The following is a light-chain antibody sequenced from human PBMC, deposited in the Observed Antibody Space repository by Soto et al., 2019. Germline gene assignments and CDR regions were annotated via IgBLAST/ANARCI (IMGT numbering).Light chain of an antibody. CDR3: GTWDSRLSGYVV. J-gene: IGLJ2*01. Sequence: QAVVTQPPSVSAAPGQTVTISCSGSNSNIGNNYVSWYQHVPGTAPRLVIYESDKRPPGIPDRFSGSKSGTSATLGITGLQTGDEADYYCGTWDSRLSGYVVFGGGTKVTVL. CDR1: NSNIGNNY. V-gene: IGLV1-51*02. CDR2: ESD.